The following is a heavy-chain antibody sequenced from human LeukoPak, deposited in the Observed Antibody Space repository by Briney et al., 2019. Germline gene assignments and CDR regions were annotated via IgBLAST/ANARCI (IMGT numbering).Heavy chain of an antibody. CDR1: GFTFSSYA. CDR3: AVSVRFERVWHYFNN. J-gene: IGHJ4*02. D-gene: IGHD3-9*01. Sequence: GGSLRLSCAASGFTFSSYAMSWVRQAPGKGLEWVSAISGSGGSTYYADSVKGRFTISRDNSKTTVFLQMNSLRAEDTAVYYCAVSVRFERVWHYFNNWGQGTQVTVSS. V-gene: IGHV3-23*01. CDR2: ISGSGGST.